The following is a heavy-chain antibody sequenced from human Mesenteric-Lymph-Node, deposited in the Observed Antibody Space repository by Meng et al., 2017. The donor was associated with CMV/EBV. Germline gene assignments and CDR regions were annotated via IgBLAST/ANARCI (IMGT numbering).Heavy chain of an antibody. J-gene: IGHJ5*02. CDR1: GFTFSSYA. CDR2: ISSSSGTI. D-gene: IGHD3-16*01. Sequence: GESLKISCAASGFTFSSYAMNWVRQAPGKGLEWVSYISSSSGTIFYADSVKGRFTISRDNAKNSLYLQMNSLRAEDTAVYYCARAGGSPSWGQGTLVTVSS. V-gene: IGHV3-48*04. CDR3: ARAGGSPS.